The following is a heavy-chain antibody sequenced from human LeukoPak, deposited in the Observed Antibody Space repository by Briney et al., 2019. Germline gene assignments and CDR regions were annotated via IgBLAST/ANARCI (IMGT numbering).Heavy chain of an antibody. J-gene: IGHJ4*02. CDR1: GYNFNTYW. CDR3: ARPVDDSSGYQDY. V-gene: IGHV5-51*01. D-gene: IGHD3-22*01. Sequence: GESLKISCKVSGYNFNTYWIGWVRQMPGKTLEWMGIIYPDDSDTRYSPSYEGQVSISADKSFSTAYLQWSSLKASDTAMYYCARPVDDSSGYQDYWGQGTLVTVSS. CDR2: IYPDDSDT.